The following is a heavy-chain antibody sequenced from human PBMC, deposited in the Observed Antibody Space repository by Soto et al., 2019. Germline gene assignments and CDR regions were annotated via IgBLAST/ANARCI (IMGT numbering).Heavy chain of an antibody. CDR3: ARDHLILPTHDFFYGSDV. Sequence: VGSLRLSCEVSGFTFSMYSMSWVRQSPGKGLEWVAKIPQEGVDGHYADSVKGRFTISRDNGKNSLYLQLNNLRAEDTAVYYCARDHLILPTHDFFYGSDVCGRGATVTVSS. CDR1: GFTFSMYS. V-gene: IGHV3-7*03. CDR2: IPQEGVDG. J-gene: IGHJ6*02. D-gene: IGHD2-21*02.